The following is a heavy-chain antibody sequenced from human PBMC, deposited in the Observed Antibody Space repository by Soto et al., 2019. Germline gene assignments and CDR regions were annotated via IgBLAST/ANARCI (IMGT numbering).Heavy chain of an antibody. J-gene: IGHJ6*03. CDR2: ISSSSSTI. CDR3: ASIDYSNYDYYYYYMDV. V-gene: IGHV3-48*01. CDR1: GFTFSSYS. D-gene: IGHD4-4*01. Sequence: GGSLRLSCAASGFTFSSYSMNWVRQAPGKGLEWVSYISSSSSTIYYADFVKGRFNISRDNAKNSLYLQMNSLRAEDTAVYYCASIDYSNYDYYYYYMDVWGKGTTVTVSS.